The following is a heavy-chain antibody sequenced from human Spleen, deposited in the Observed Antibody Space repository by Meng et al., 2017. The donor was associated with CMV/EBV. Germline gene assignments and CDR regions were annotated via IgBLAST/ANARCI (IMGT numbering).Heavy chain of an antibody. Sequence: GSLKISCAASGFTFSSYEMNWVRQAPGKGLEWVSYISSSGSTIYYADSVKGRFTISRDNAKNSLYLQMNSLRAEDTAVYYCASSPHRHDFWSAEGGWFDPWGQGTLVTVSS. V-gene: IGHV3-48*03. D-gene: IGHD3-3*01. CDR1: GFTFSSYE. CDR2: ISSSGSTI. J-gene: IGHJ5*02. CDR3: ASSPHRHDFWSAEGGWFDP.